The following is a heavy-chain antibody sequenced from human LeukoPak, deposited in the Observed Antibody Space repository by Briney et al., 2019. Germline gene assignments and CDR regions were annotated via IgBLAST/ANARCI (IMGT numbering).Heavy chain of an antibody. CDR3: ARTGMVSYYYDSSGYIDAFDI. CDR2: IKQDGSEK. V-gene: IGHV3-7*01. CDR1: GFTFSSYW. D-gene: IGHD3-22*01. J-gene: IGHJ3*02. Sequence: GGSLRLSCAASGFTFSSYWMSWVRQAPGKGLEWVANIKQDGSEKYYVDSVKGRFTISRDNAKNSLYLQMNSLRAEDTAVYYCARTGMVSYYYDSSGYIDAFDIWGQGTMVTVSS.